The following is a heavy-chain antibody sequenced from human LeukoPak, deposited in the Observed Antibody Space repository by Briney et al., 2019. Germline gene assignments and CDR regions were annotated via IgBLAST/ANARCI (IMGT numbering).Heavy chain of an antibody. J-gene: IGHJ4*02. D-gene: IGHD5-24*01. CDR3: AREGDEGYLFDY. V-gene: IGHV4-59*12. Sequence: SETLSLTCTVSGGSISSYYWSWIRQPPGKGLEWIGYIYYSGSTNYNPSLKSRVTISLDTSKNQFSLQLNSVTPEDTAVYYCAREGDEGYLFDYWGQGTLVTVSS. CDR2: IYYSGST. CDR1: GGSISSYY.